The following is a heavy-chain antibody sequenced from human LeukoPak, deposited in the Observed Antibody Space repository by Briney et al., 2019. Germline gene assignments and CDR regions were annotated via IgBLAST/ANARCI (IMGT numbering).Heavy chain of an antibody. J-gene: IGHJ4*02. CDR3: GRESRIVGTTSVWYYFDY. V-gene: IGHV4-30-4*01. D-gene: IGHD1-26*01. CDR2: IYHTGSF. CDR1: GGSISSGDYY. Sequence: SETLSLTCTVSGGSISSGDYYWSWIRQPPGKGLEGIGFIYHTGSFHYNPSLKSRVTISVDTSQNQFSLNLRSVTAAATAVYFCGRESRIVGTTSVWYYFDYWGQGTLVTVSS.